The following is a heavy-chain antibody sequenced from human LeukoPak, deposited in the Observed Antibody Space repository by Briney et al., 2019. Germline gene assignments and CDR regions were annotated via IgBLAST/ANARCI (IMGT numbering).Heavy chain of an antibody. CDR3: ATATQPRGYFLH. CDR2: ISVNNGGT. CDR1: GYTFTTYS. V-gene: IGHV1-18*01. Sequence: EASVKVSCKASGYTFTTYSLAWVRQAPGQSLEWMGWISVNNGGTNYAQSFQGRVTLTRDTSTNAAYLELRSLRSDDTAIIYCATATQPRGYFLHWGQGTLVTVSS. J-gene: IGHJ1*01. D-gene: IGHD2-2*01.